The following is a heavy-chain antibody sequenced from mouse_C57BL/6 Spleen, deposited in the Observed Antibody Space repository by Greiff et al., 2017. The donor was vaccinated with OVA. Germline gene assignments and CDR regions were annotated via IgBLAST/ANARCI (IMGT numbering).Heavy chain of an antibody. Sequence: QVQLQQSGAELARPGASVKLSCKASGYTFTSYGISWVKQRTGQGLEWIGEIYPRSGNTYYNEKFKGKATLTADKSSSTAYMELRSLTSEDSAVYFCAPYYGSGAYWGQGTLVTVSA. CDR2: IYPRSGNT. V-gene: IGHV1-81*01. CDR1: GYTFTSYG. CDR3: APYYGSGAY. J-gene: IGHJ3*01. D-gene: IGHD1-1*01.